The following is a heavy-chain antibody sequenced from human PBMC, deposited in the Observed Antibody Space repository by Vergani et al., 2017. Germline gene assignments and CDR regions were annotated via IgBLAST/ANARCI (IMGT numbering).Heavy chain of an antibody. CDR1: GFTFDDFA. J-gene: IGHJ5*02. CDR3: AKGGDYDFWSGENWFDP. CDR2: ISWTSGSI. D-gene: IGHD3-3*01. Sequence: EGQLVESGGGLVQPGRSLRLSCAASGFTFDDFAMHWVRQAPGKGLEWVSGISWTSGSIGYADSVQGRFTISRDNAKNSLYLQMNSLRAEDTALYYCAKGGDYDFWSGENWFDPWGQGTLVTVSS. V-gene: IGHV3-9*01.